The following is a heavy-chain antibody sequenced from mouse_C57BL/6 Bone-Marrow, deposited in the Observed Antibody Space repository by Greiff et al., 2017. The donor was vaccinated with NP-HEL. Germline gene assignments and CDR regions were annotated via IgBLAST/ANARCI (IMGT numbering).Heavy chain of an antibody. Sequence: VKLVESGAELARPGASVKLSCKASGYTFTSYGISWVKQRTGQGLEWIGEIYPRSGNTYYNEKFKGKATLTADKSSSTAYMELRSLTSEDSAVYFCARPYYYGSSYGYFDVWGTGTTVTVSS. CDR3: ARPYYYGSSYGYFDV. V-gene: IGHV1-81*01. CDR2: IYPRSGNT. J-gene: IGHJ1*03. D-gene: IGHD1-1*01. CDR1: GYTFTSYG.